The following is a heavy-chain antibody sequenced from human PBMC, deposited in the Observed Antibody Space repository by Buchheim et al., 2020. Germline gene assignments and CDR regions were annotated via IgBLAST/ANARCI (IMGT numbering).Heavy chain of an antibody. CDR3: ARAIDYTSYSNWYDI. V-gene: IGHV3-74*01. J-gene: IGHJ4*02. CDR1: GFTLSRYR. D-gene: IGHD3-9*01. Sequence: EVQLVESGGGLVQPGGSLRLSCPASGFTLSRYRMHWVRQAPGKGLVWVSRINSVGSSTTYADSVKGRFTISRDNAKTTLILQMNSLGAEDTAVYYCARAIDYTSYSNWYDIWGQGTL. CDR2: INSVGSST.